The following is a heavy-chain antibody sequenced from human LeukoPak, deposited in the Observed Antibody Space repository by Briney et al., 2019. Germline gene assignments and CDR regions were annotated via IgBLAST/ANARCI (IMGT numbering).Heavy chain of an antibody. J-gene: IGHJ4*02. Sequence: AASVKVSCKASGYTFTSYGISWVRQAPGQGLEWMGMIYPGDGSTSYAQKFQGRVTVTRDTSTSTVHMELSGLRSEDTAVYYCARDQEGFDYWGQGTLVTVSS. V-gene: IGHV1-46*01. CDR2: IYPGDGST. CDR1: GYTFTSYG. CDR3: ARDQEGFDY.